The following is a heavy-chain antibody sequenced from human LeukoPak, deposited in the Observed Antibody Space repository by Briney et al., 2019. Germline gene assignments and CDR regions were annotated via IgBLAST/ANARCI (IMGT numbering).Heavy chain of an antibody. Sequence: AQSLRLSCAVSGFTLTTKAMSCVRQAEGNGLGWDSGTSGSGDNTYYADSVKGRFTISRDNSKNTLFLQMSSLRAEDAAVYYCARFLLVRRGIDYWGQGALVTVSS. CDR1: GFTLTTKA. J-gene: IGHJ4*02. D-gene: IGHD3-10*01. V-gene: IGHV3-23*01. CDR2: TSGSGDNT. CDR3: ARFLLVRRGIDY.